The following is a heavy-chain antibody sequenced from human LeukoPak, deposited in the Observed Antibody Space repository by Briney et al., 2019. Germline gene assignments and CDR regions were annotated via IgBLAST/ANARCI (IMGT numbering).Heavy chain of an antibody. Sequence: PGGSLRLSCAASGFTFSSYAMHWVRQAPGKGLEWVAVISYDGSNKYYADSVKGRFTISRDNSKNTLYLQMNGLRAEDTAVYYCARMGSGDCSGGSCPFDYWGQGTLVTVSS. CDR2: ISYDGSNK. CDR3: ARMGSGDCSGGSCPFDY. J-gene: IGHJ4*02. V-gene: IGHV3-30*14. D-gene: IGHD2-15*01. CDR1: GFTFSSYA.